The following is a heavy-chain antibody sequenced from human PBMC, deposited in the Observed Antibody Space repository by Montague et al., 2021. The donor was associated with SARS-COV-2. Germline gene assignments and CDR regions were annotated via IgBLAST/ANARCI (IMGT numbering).Heavy chain of an antibody. D-gene: IGHD3-22*01. Sequence: SETLSLTCTVSNGSISGHYWTWIRQSPGRGLEWLAYIHYRGTTDYNPSLKSRPTLSVDTSKNQFSLTLTSLTAADTAVYYCARDGGIGDSGSNTWSYYYYGMDVWGQGTTVTVSS. CDR1: NGSISGHY. V-gene: IGHV4-59*11. J-gene: IGHJ6*02. CDR2: IHYRGTT. CDR3: ARDGGIGDSGSNTWSYYYYGMDV.